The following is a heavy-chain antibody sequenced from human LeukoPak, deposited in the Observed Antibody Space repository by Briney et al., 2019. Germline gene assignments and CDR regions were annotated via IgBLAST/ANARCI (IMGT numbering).Heavy chain of an antibody. Sequence: PGGSLRLSCAASRFTFSNYWMHWVRQAPGKGLVWVSRINPDGSSTTYADSVKGRFTISRDNAKNSLYLQMNSLRDEDTAVYYCARSGNYDWWGQGTLVTVSS. CDR3: ARSGNYDW. J-gene: IGHJ4*02. CDR1: RFTFSNYW. D-gene: IGHD1-1*01. V-gene: IGHV3-74*01. CDR2: INPDGSST.